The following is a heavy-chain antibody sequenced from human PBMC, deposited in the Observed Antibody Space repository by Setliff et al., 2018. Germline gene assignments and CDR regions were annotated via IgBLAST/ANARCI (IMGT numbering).Heavy chain of an antibody. CDR3: ARAHRYFSDTSGYYFTPRSDAFDI. V-gene: IGHV3-11*01. CDR1: GFTFSDYY. J-gene: IGHJ3*02. CDR2: ISSGGSST. Sequence: PGGSLRLSCAASGFTFSDYYMSWLRQAPGKGLEWVSHISSGGSSTYYADSVKGRFTISRDNAKKSLYLQMNSLRAEDTAMYYCARAHRYFSDTSGYYFTPRSDAFDIWGQGTMVTVSS. D-gene: IGHD3-22*01.